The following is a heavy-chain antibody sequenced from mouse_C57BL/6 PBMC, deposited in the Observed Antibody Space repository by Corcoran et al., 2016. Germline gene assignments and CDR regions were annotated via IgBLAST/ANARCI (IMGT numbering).Heavy chain of an antibody. D-gene: IGHD4-1*01. Sequence: EFQLQQSGPELVKPGASVKISCKASGYSFTDYNMNWVKQSNGKSLEWSGVINPNYGTTSYNQKFKGKATLTVDQSSSTAYMQLNSLTSEDSAIYYCARSVLTGGSWFAYWGQGTLVTVSA. CDR2: INPNYGTT. J-gene: IGHJ3*01. CDR1: GYSFTDYN. V-gene: IGHV1-39*01. CDR3: ARSVLTGGSWFAY.